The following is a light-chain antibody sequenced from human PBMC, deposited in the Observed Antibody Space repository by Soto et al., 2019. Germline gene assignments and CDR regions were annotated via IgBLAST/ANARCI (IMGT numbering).Light chain of an antibody. CDR1: QSISSW. CDR2: DAS. V-gene: IGKV1-5*01. J-gene: IGKJ4*01. Sequence: DIQMTQSPSTLAASLGDRVTITCRASQSISSWFAWYQQKPGKAPKLLIYDASSLESGVPSRFRGSGSGTEFTLTISSLQPEDFETYYCLQHNGYPLTFGGGTKVDIK. CDR3: LQHNGYPLT.